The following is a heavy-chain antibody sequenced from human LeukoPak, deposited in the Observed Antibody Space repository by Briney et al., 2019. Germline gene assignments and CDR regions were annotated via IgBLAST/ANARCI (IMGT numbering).Heavy chain of an antibody. CDR1: GFTFSSYS. Sequence: GGSLRLSCAASGFTFSSYSMNWVRQAPGKGLEWVSSISSSSSYIYYADSVKGRFTISRDNAKNSLYLQMNSLRAEDTAVYYCARDQGSGWYFDAFDIWGQGTMVTVSS. D-gene: IGHD6-13*01. J-gene: IGHJ3*02. V-gene: IGHV3-21*01. CDR2: ISSSSSYI. CDR3: ARDQGSGWYFDAFDI.